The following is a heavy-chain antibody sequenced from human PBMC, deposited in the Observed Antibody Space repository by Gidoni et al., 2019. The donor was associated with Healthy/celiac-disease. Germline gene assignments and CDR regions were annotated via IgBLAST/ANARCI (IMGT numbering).Heavy chain of an antibody. D-gene: IGHD6-13*01. V-gene: IGHV3-30*03. CDR2: RSYEGSKK. J-gene: IGHJ5*02. CDR1: GFTFSSYG. CDR3: ATGYSSRNNWFDP. Sequence: QVQLVESGGGVVQPGRSLRLSCAASGFTFSSYGMHWVRQAPGKGLEWVAVRSYEGSKKYYADSVKGRFTISRDNSKNTLYLKMNSLRAEDTAVYYCATGYSSRNNWFDPWGQGTLVTVSS.